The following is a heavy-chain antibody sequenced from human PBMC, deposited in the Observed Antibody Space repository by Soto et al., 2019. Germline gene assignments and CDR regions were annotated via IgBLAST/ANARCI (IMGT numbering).Heavy chain of an antibody. J-gene: IGHJ4*02. Sequence: QVQLVESGGGVVQPGRSLRLSCAASGFTFSSYAMHWVRQAPGKGLEWVAVISYDGSNKYYADSVKGRFTISRDNSKNTLYLQMNSLRAEDTAVYYCASDCSNCNDAGAYFDYWGQGTLVTVSS. D-gene: IGHD1-1*01. CDR3: ASDCSNCNDAGAYFDY. V-gene: IGHV3-30-3*01. CDR2: ISYDGSNK. CDR1: GFTFSSYA.